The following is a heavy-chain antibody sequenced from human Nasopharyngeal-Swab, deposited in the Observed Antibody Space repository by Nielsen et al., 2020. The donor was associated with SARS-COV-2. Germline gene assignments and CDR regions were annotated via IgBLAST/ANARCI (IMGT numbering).Heavy chain of an antibody. Sequence: LRLSCTVSGGPISSVDYYWCWIRQPPGKGLEWIGYIYYSGSTYYNPSLKSRVTISVDTSKNQFSMKLSSVTAADTAVYYGARDWELLGFDYWGQGTLVTVSS. CDR3: ARDWELLGFDY. D-gene: IGHD1-26*01. J-gene: IGHJ4*02. CDR2: IYYSGST. CDR1: GGPISSVDYY. V-gene: IGHV4-30-4*01.